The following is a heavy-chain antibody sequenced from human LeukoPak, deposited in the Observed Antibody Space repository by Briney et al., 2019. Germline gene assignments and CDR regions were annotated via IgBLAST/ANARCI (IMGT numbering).Heavy chain of an antibody. J-gene: IGHJ4*02. CDR3: ARTYYYDSGGYYYGDY. CDR2: INPNSGGT. CDR1: GYTFTGYY. Sequence: ASVNVSCKASGYTFTGYYMHWVRQAPGQGLEWMGRINPNSGGTNYAQKFQGRVTMTRDTSISTAYMELSRLRSDDTAVYYCARTYYYDSGGYYYGDYWGQGTLVTVSS. D-gene: IGHD3-22*01. V-gene: IGHV1-2*06.